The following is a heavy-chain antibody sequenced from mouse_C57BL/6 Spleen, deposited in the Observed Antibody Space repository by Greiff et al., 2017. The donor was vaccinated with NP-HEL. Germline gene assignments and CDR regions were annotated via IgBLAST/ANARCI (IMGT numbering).Heavy chain of an antibody. V-gene: IGHV1-55*01. CDR1: GYTFTSYW. Sequence: QVQLQQPGAELVKPGASVKMSCKASGYTFTSYWITWVKQMPGQGLEWIGDIYPGSGSTNYNEKFKSKATLTVDTSTSTAYMQLSSLTSENSAVYDCARRNRVLDYWGQGTTLTVSS. J-gene: IGHJ2*01. CDR2: IYPGSGST. CDR3: ARRNRVLDY.